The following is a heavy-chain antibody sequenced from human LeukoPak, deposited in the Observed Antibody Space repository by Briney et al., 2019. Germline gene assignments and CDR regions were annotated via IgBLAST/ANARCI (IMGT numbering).Heavy chain of an antibody. CDR2: IRSKAYGGTP. D-gene: IGHD3-3*01. V-gene: IGHV3-49*04. CDR3: TRDVFGAVFEFPDY. J-gene: IGHJ4*02. CDR1: GFTFGDNA. Sequence: PGGSLRLSCTASGFTFGDNAMSWVRQAPGKGLEWVGFIRSKAYGGTPEYPLSVKGRFTISRDDSKSIAYLQMNSLRTEDTAIYYCTRDVFGAVFEFPDYWGQGTLVTVSS.